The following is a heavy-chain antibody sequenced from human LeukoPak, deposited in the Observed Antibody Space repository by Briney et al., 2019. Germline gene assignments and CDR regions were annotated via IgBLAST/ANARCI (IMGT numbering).Heavy chain of an antibody. J-gene: IGHJ6*02. CDR2: IFRGGST. CDR1: GFTVSSCY. CDR3: AREGAVAGTGYYYGMDV. D-gene: IGHD6-19*01. Sequence: GGSLRLSCGASGFTVSSCYMSWVRQAPGEGLEWVSVIFRGGSTYYADSVKGRFTISRDNSKNTLYLQMNSLRAEDTAVYYCAREGAVAGTGYYYGMDVWGQGTTVTVSS. V-gene: IGHV3-53*01.